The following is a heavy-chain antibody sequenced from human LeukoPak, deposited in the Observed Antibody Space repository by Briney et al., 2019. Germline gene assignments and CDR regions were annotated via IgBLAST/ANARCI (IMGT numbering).Heavy chain of an antibody. J-gene: IGHJ4*02. D-gene: IGHD6-6*01. CDR3: ARTAYTTSSLGF. V-gene: IGHV3-74*01. Sequence: GGSLRLSCAASGFNFSNYWMHWVRQAPGKGLVWVSRISSDGSATTYADSVKGRFTISRDNAKNTLYLQMNSLRAEDTAVYHCARTAYTTSSLGFWGQGTLVTVSS. CDR1: GFNFSNYW. CDR2: ISSDGSAT.